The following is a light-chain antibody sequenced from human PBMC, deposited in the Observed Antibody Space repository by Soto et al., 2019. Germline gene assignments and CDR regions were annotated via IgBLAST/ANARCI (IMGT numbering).Light chain of an antibody. Sequence: EIVLTQSPGTLSLSPWERATLSCRASQSVSSSYLAWYQQKPGQPPRLLIFDASNRATGIPDRFSGSGSGTEFTLTISSLEPEDFAVYYCQHYGRSPPSWTFGQGTKVEIK. V-gene: IGKV3-20*01. J-gene: IGKJ1*01. CDR1: QSVSSSY. CDR2: DAS. CDR3: QHYGRSPPSWT.